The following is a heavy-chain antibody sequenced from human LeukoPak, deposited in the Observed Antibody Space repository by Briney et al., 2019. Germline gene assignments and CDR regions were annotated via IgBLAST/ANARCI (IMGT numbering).Heavy chain of an antibody. V-gene: IGHV4-34*01. Sequence: SETLSLTCAVCGGSFCGYYWIWIRHPPGKGREGIGEINHSGSTNYSPSLKSRVTISVDTSKNQFSLRLHSVTAADTAVYYCARVDYGDYSKDFDYWGQASLVAVSS. CDR1: GGSFCGYY. J-gene: IGHJ4*02. D-gene: IGHD4-17*01. CDR2: INHSGST. CDR3: ARVDYGDYSKDFDY.